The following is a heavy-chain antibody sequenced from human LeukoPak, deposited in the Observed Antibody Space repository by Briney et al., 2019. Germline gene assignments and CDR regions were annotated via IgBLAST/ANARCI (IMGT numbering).Heavy chain of an antibody. V-gene: IGHV1-2*02. CDR3: ARGGRWLQSHFDY. Sequence: ASVKVSCKASGYTFTAYYMHWVRQAPGQGLEWMGWINPNSGGTNYAQKFQGRVTMTRDTSISTAYMELSRLRSDDTAVYYRARGGRWLQSHFDYWGQGTLVTVSS. J-gene: IGHJ4*02. D-gene: IGHD5-24*01. CDR1: GYTFTAYY. CDR2: INPNSGGT.